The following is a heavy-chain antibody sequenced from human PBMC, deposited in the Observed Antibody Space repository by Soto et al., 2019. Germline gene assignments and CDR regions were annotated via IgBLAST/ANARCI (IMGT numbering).Heavy chain of an antibody. D-gene: IGHD2-2*01. J-gene: IGHJ4*02. CDR1: GFTFTSYA. CDR3: AFSYHCNY. Sequence: EVQLLDSGGGLVQPGGSLRLSCAASGFTFTSYAMSWVRQAPDKGLEWVSSISRSGDNTYYADSVKGRFAISRDDSKNTLYLQMNSLRAEDTAVYYCAFSYHCNYWGQGTLVTVSS. V-gene: IGHV3-23*01. CDR2: ISRSGDNT.